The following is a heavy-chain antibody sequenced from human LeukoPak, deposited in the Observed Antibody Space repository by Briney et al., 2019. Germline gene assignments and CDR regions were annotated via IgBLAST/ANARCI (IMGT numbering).Heavy chain of an antibody. CDR2: INPNSGGT. V-gene: IGHV1-2*02. CDR1: GYTFTGYY. Sequence: ASVKVSCKASGYTFTGYYMHWVRQAPGQGLEWMGWINPNSGGTNYAQKFQGRVTMTRDTSISTAYMELSRLRSDDTAVYYCAREASLGYCSGGSCYGGNYFDYWGQGTLVTVSS. J-gene: IGHJ4*02. CDR3: AREASLGYCSGGSCYGGNYFDY. D-gene: IGHD2-15*01.